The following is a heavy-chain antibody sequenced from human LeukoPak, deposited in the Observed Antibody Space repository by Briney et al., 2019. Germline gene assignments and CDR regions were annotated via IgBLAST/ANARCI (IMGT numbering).Heavy chain of an antibody. Sequence: GGSLRLSCTASGFTFSSYAMNWVRQAPGKGLEWVSGIGAGGTFTYYADSVKGRFTISRDNSKNTLYLQMNSLRAEDTAVYYCAKQYYGVAVHDYWGQGTLVTVSS. CDR3: AKQYYGVAVHDY. J-gene: IGHJ4*02. CDR2: IGAGGTFT. D-gene: IGHD3-3*01. V-gene: IGHV3-23*01. CDR1: GFTFSSYA.